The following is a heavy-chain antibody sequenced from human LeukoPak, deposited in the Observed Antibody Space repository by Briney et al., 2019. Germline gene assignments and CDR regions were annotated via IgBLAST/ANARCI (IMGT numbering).Heavy chain of an antibody. V-gene: IGHV3-20*04. J-gene: IGHJ4*02. D-gene: IGHD3-3*01. CDR1: GYRSDDHG. Sequence: GGSLRLSCVGSGYRSDDHGMSWVRQGPGKGLEWVSDINWDGSDIRYADSVKGRFTISRDNAKNSLCLQMNSLRAEDTAFYFCARGNRDRSGYYSHFDYWGQGTLVTVSS. CDR2: INWDGSDI. CDR3: ARGNRDRSGYYSHFDY.